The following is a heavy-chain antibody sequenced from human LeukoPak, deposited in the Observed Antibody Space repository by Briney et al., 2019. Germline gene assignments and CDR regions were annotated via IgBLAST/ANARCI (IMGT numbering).Heavy chain of an antibody. V-gene: IGHV4-34*01. D-gene: IGHD2-21*02. CDR1: GGSFSGYY. J-gene: IGHJ4*02. Sequence: PSETLSLTCAVYGGSFSGYYWSWIRQPPGKGLEWIGEINHSGSTNYNPSLKSRVTISVDTSKNQFSLKLSSVTAADTAVYYCARSPTPYCGGDCYPKWGQGTLVTVSS. CDR3: ARSPTPYCGGDCYPK. CDR2: INHSGST.